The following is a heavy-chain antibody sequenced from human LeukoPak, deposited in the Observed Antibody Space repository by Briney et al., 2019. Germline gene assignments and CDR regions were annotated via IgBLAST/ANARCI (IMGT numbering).Heavy chain of an antibody. Sequence: SETLSLTCTVSGGSISSSSYSWSWIRQPPGKGLEWIGYIYHSGSTYYNPSLKSRVTISVDTSKNQFSLKLSSVTAADTAVYYCARGARLLWFGESDAFDIWGQGTMVTVSS. J-gene: IGHJ3*02. CDR1: GGSISSSSYS. CDR3: ARGARLLWFGESDAFDI. CDR2: IYHSGST. D-gene: IGHD3-10*01. V-gene: IGHV4-30-2*01.